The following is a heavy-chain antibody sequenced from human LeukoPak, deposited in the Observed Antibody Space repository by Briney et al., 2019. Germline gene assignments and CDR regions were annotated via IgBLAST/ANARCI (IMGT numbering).Heavy chain of an antibody. D-gene: IGHD6-13*01. Sequence: PSETLSLTCAVYGGSFSGYYWSWIRQPPGKELEWIGEINHSGSTNYNPSLKSRVTISVDTSKNQFSLKLSSVTAADTAVYYCATYSSSSGRNYYYYGMDVWGQGTTVTVSS. CDR2: INHSGST. CDR1: GGSFSGYY. J-gene: IGHJ6*02. V-gene: IGHV4-34*01. CDR3: ATYSSSSGRNYYYYGMDV.